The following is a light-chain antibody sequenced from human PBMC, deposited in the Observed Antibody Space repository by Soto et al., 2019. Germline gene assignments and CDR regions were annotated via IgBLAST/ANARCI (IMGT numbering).Light chain of an antibody. J-gene: IGLJ2*01. Sequence: QPVLTQPPSASGTPGQRVTISCSGSNSNIGSNPVHWYQQLPGTAPKLLIHNTNQRPSGVPDRFACSKSGTSASLAISGLQSEDEAAYYCASWDDSMNGVLFGGGTQLTVL. V-gene: IGLV1-44*01. CDR1: NSNIGSNP. CDR3: ASWDDSMNGVL. CDR2: NTN.